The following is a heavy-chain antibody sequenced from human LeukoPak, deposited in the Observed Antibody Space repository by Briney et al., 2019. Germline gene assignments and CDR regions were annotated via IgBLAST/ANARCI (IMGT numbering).Heavy chain of an antibody. CDR2: IDQDGSEK. CDR3: ARDRGYNY. J-gene: IGHJ4*02. D-gene: IGHD5-18*01. V-gene: IGHV3-7*01. Sequence: GGSLRLSCAASGFTFSGYAMSWVRQAPGKGLEWVANIDQDGSEKYYVDSVKGRFTISRDNAKNSLYLQMNSLRAEDTAVYYCARDRGYNYWGQGTLVTVSS. CDR1: GFTFSGYA.